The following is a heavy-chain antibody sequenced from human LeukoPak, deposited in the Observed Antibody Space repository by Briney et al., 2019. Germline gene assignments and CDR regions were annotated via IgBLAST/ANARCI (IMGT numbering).Heavy chain of an antibody. J-gene: IGHJ5*02. V-gene: IGHV5-51*01. Sequence: GESLKISCKGSGYSFTSYWIGWVRQMPGKGLEWMGIIYPGDSDTRYGPSFQGQVTISADKSISTAYLQWSSLKASDTAMYYCARHNQVRGVTGWFDPWGQGTLVTVSS. CDR1: GYSFTSYW. CDR3: ARHNQVRGVTGWFDP. CDR2: IYPGDSDT. D-gene: IGHD3-10*01.